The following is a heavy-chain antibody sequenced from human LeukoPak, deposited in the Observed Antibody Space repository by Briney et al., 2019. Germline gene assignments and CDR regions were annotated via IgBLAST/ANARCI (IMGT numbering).Heavy chain of an antibody. CDR2: INPSGGST. D-gene: IGHD3-16*02. CDR3: ARDDYVWGSYRYRDYYYMDV. V-gene: IGHV1-46*01. J-gene: IGHJ6*03. CDR1: GYTFTGYY. Sequence: ASVKVSCKASGYTFTGYYMHWVRQAPGQGLEWMGIINPSGGSTSYAQKFQGRVTMTRDTSTSTVYMELSSLRSEDTAVYYCARDDYVWGSYRYRDYYYMDVWGKGTTVTVSS.